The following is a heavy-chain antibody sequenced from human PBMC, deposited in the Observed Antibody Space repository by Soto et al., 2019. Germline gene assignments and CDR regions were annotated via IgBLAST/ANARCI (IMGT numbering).Heavy chain of an antibody. Sequence: QVHLVQSGAEVKKPGSSVKVSCKASGGTFSNHAINWVRQAPGQGLEWMGRIIPIFTTTNYAQKFQGRVTTTADDSTITADMELSSLKHDDTDVYYCAREVTADGTFREDVFDIWGQGTLVTVSS. J-gene: IGHJ3*02. V-gene: IGHV1-69*12. CDR3: AREVTADGTFREDVFDI. CDR1: GGTFSNHA. D-gene: IGHD6-13*01. CDR2: IIPIFTTT.